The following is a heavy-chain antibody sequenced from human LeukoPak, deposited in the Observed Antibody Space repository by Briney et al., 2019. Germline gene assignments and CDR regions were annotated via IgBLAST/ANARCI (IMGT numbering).Heavy chain of an antibody. CDR1: GYTFTSYY. CDR3: ARDLSTRYHDTSGYTPFDY. J-gene: IGHJ4*02. D-gene: IGHD3-22*01. V-gene: IGHV1-46*01. CDR2: INPSGGST. Sequence: ASVKVSCKASGYTFTSYYMHWVRQAPGQGLEWMGIINPSGGSTSYAQKFQGRVTMTRDMSTSTVYMELSSLRSEDTAVYYCARDLSTRYHDTSGYTPFDYWGQGTLVTVSS.